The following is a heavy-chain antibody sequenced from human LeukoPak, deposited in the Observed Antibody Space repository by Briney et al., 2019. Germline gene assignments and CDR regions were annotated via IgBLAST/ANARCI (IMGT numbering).Heavy chain of an antibody. V-gene: IGHV3-7*04. J-gene: IGHJ4*02. CDR3: ARVYPFENGGYYRHFDF. CDR1: GFTFSRYC. Sequence: PGGSLRLSCAASGFTFSRYCMSWVRQTPGKGLEWVAAIKEDGSEKYYVDSVKGRFTISRDNAQNSLYLQMSSLRAEDTALYYCARVYPFENGGYYRHFDFWGQGTLVIASS. D-gene: IGHD3-22*01. CDR2: IKEDGSEK.